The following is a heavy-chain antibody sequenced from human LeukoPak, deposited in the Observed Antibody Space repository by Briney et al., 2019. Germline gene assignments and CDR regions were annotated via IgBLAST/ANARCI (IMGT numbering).Heavy chain of an antibody. CDR3: ARDQQWLITGEDFFDI. CDR2: INPSAGST. D-gene: IGHD6-19*01. J-gene: IGHJ3*02. Sequence: ASVKVSCKASGYTFTIYYMHWVRQAPGQGLEWMGIINPSAGSTSYAQKFQGRITMTGDTSTSTAYMELSSLRSEDTAVYYCARDQQWLITGEDFFDIWGQGTMVTVSS. CDR1: GYTFTIYY. V-gene: IGHV1-46*01.